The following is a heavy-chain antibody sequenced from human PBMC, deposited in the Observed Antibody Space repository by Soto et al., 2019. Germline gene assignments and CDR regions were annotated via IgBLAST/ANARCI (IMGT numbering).Heavy chain of an antibody. J-gene: IGHJ4*02. Sequence: GGSLRLSCAASGFTFSSFHMNWVRQAPGRGLEWVAYITSSSDTIYYSDSVKGRFTISRDNSKNTLYLQMNSLRAEDTAVYYCAKTEQWLIAYFDYWGQGTLVTVSS. CDR1: GFTFSSFH. CDR3: AKTEQWLIAYFDY. D-gene: IGHD6-19*01. V-gene: IGHV3-48*01. CDR2: ITSSSDTI.